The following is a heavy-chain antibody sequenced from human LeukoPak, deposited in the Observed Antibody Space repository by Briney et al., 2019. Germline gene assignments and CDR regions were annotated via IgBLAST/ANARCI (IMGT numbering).Heavy chain of an antibody. CDR3: ARGDGYNYGYFDY. V-gene: IGHV3-30-3*01. J-gene: IGHJ4*02. CDR1: GFTFSSYA. CDR2: ISYDGSNK. Sequence: PGGSLRLSCAASGFTFSSYAMHWVRQAPGKGLEWVAVISYDGSNKYYADSVKGRFTISRDNSKSTLYLQMNSLRAEDTAVYYCARGDGYNYGYFDYWGQGTLVTVSS. D-gene: IGHD5-24*01.